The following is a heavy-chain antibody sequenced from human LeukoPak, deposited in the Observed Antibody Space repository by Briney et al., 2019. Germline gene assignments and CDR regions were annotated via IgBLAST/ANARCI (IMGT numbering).Heavy chain of an antibody. V-gene: IGHV3-23*01. CDR3: AVGVWFGESALDY. CDR1: GFTFVSYA. D-gene: IGHD3-10*01. Sequence: GGSLRLSCTASGFTFVSYATNWVRQAPGKGLEWVSTTSGRGDKTYYADSVKGRFTVSRDNSKSTLYLQLNSLRVEDTAIYYCAVGVWFGESALDYWGQGTLVTVSS. CDR2: TSGRGDKT. J-gene: IGHJ4*02.